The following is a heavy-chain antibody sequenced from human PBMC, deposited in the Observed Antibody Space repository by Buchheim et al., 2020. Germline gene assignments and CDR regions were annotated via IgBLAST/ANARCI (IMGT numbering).Heavy chain of an antibody. Sequence: QVQLQQWGAGLLKPSETLSLTCAVYGGSFSGYYWSWIRQPPGKGLEWIGEINHSGSTTYNPSLKRRVTISVDTSKNQFSLKLSSVTAADTAVYYCARGRYSSSWYRYNWFDPWGQGTL. D-gene: IGHD6-13*01. V-gene: IGHV4-34*01. CDR1: GGSFSGYY. J-gene: IGHJ5*02. CDR3: ARGRYSSSWYRYNWFDP. CDR2: INHSGST.